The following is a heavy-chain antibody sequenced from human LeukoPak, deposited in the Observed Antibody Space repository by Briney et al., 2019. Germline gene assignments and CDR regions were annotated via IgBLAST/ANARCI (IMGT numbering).Heavy chain of an antibody. CDR3: ARGVIAVAATPFDY. CDR2: ISYDGSNK. D-gene: IGHD6-19*01. V-gene: IGHV3-30*04. CDR1: GFTFSSYA. J-gene: IGHJ4*02. Sequence: GRSLRLSCAASGFTFSSYAMHWVRQAPGKGLEWVAVISYDGSNKYYADSVKGRFTISRDNSKNTLYLQMNSLRAEDTAVYYCARGVIAVAATPFDYWDQGTLVTVSS.